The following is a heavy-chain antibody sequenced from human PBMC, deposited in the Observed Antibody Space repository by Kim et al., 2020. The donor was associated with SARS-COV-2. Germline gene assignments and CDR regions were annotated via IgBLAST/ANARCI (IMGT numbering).Heavy chain of an antibody. J-gene: IGHJ6*02. CDR3: ARDSNPFWFGDSSVGYGMDV. Sequence: GGSLRLSCAASGFTFSDYYMSWIRQAPGKGLEWVSYISSSGSTIYYADSVKGRFTISRDNAKNSLYLQMNSLRAEDTAVYYCARDSNPFWFGDSSVGYGMDVWGQGTTVTVSS. CDR2: ISSSGSTI. V-gene: IGHV3-11*01. CDR1: GFTFSDYY. D-gene: IGHD3-10*01.